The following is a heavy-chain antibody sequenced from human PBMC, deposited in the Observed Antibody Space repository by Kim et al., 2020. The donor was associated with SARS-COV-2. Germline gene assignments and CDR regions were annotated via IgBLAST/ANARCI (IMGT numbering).Heavy chain of an antibody. V-gene: IGHV1-46*01. Sequence: ASVKVSCKASGYTFSNYYIYWVRQCPGQGLEWMGRINPSGGRTTYAQKFQGRVTMTRDTSTSTVYMELSSLRSEDTAVYYCARGGYSSSLFHFDYWGQGT. CDR1: GYTFSNYY. CDR2: INPSGGRT. J-gene: IGHJ4*02. CDR3: ARGGYSSSLFHFDY. D-gene: IGHD6-13*01.